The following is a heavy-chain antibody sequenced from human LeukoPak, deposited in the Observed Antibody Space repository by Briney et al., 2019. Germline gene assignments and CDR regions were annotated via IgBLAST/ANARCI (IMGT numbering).Heavy chain of an antibody. Sequence: GASVKVSCKASGYTFTGYYMHWVRQAPGQGLEWMGWIIPIFGTANYAEKFQGRVTITADESTSTAYMELSSLRSEDTAVYYCARVPSFDLITPHSNPWYFDYWGQGTLVTVSS. CDR1: GYTFTGYY. J-gene: IGHJ4*02. CDR3: ARVPSFDLITPHSNPWYFDY. D-gene: IGHD4-11*01. CDR2: IIPIFGTA. V-gene: IGHV1-69*13.